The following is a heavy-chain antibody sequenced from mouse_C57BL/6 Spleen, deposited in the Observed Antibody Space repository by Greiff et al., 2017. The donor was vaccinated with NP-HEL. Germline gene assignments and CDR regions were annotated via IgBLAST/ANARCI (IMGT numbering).Heavy chain of an antibody. CDR3: ARSGGRGNAMDY. CDR2: IHPNSGST. CDR1: GYTFTSYW. V-gene: IGHV1-64*01. J-gene: IGHJ4*01. D-gene: IGHD3-1*01. Sequence: QVQLQQPGAELVKPGASVKLSCKASGYTFTSYWMHWVKQRPGQGLEWIGMIHPNSGSTNYNEKFKSKATLTVDKSSSTAYMQLSSLTSEDSAVYYCARSGGRGNAMDYGGQGTSVTVSS.